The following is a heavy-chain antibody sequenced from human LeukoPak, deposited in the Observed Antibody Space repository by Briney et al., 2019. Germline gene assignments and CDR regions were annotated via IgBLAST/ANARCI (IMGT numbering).Heavy chain of an antibody. CDR2: IKLSGGST. Sequence: ASVKVSCKASGYTFTSYYMHWVRQAPGQGLEWMGVIKLSGGSTSYAQKFQGRVTMTRDTSTSTVYMELSSLRSEDTAVYYCARDLFEGAAAGEDNWFDPWGQGTLVTVSS. J-gene: IGHJ5*02. CDR3: ARDLFEGAAAGEDNWFDP. CDR1: GYTFTSYY. D-gene: IGHD6-13*01. V-gene: IGHV1-46*01.